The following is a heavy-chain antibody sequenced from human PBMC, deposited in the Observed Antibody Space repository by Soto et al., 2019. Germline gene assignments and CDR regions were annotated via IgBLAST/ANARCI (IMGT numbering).Heavy chain of an antibody. CDR3: ARQGQFHNWFDP. V-gene: IGHV5-51*01. J-gene: IGHJ5*02. CDR2: IYPGDSDT. Sequence: GESLKISCKGSGYSFIDDWIGWVRQVPGKGLEWMGVIYPGDSDTRYSPSFQGHVTISADKSISTAYLQWSTLKASDTAKYYCARQGQFHNWFDPWGQGTLVTVSS. CDR1: GYSFIDDW.